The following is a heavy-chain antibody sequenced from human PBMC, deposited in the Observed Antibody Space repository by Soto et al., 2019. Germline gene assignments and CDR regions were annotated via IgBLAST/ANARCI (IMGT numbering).Heavy chain of an antibody. J-gene: IGHJ4*02. CDR3: AKCSGGPCFSRAFDF. V-gene: IGHV3-23*01. CDR1: GFMFGSYA. CDR2: ITGSGGST. D-gene: IGHD2-15*01. Sequence: EVQLLESGGNLVQPGGSLRLSCAASGFMFGSYAMNWVRQAPGRGLEWVSCITGSGGSTYYADSVKGRFTISRDTSRNTVFLQMNSLRADDTAVYYCAKCSGGPCFSRAFDFWGQGSLVTVSS.